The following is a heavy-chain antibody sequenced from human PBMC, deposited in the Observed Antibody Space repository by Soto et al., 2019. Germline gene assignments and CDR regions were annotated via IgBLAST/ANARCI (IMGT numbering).Heavy chain of an antibody. CDR2: ISGSGLKK. J-gene: IGHJ5*02. V-gene: IGHV3-23*01. Sequence: GGSLRLSCAASGFIFENFGMSWVRQAPGKGLEWISSISGSGLKKYYADSVKGRFTIYRDNSKSTVYLELNNLSAEDTAVYHCAKNQGVELVPLATVDWFDPWGQGSVVTVSS. CDR1: GFIFENFG. D-gene: IGHD1-26*01. CDR3: AKNQGVELVPLATVDWFDP.